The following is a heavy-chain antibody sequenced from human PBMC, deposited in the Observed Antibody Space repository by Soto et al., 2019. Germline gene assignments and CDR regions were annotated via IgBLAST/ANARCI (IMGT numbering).Heavy chain of an antibody. D-gene: IGHD2-15*01. V-gene: IGHV1-58*01. CDR1: GFTFINSA. CDR3: AAGYCSGGICSSGYYSDMDV. Sequence: ASVKVSCKASGFTFINSAVQWVRQARGQRLEWIGWIVVGSGNTNYAQRFQERVTITRDMSTSTAYMELSSLRSEDTAVYYCAAGYCSGGICSSGYYSDMDVWGQGTTVTVSS. CDR2: IVVGSGNT. J-gene: IGHJ6*02.